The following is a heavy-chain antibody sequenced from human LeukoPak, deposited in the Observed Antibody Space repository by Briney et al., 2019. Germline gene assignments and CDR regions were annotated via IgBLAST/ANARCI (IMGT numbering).Heavy chain of an antibody. J-gene: IGHJ4*02. Sequence: ASVRVSCKASGYTFTGYYMHWVRQAPGQGLEWMGWINPNSGGTNYAQKFQGRVTMTRDTSISTAYMELSSLRSEDTAVYYCAREFKGSGWYGYWGQGTLVTVSS. CDR1: GYTFTGYY. D-gene: IGHD6-19*01. CDR2: INPNSGGT. CDR3: AREFKGSGWYGY. V-gene: IGHV1-2*02.